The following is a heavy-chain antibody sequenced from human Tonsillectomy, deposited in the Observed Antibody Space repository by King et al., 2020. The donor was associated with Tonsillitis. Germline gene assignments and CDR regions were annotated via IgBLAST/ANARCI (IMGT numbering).Heavy chain of an antibody. CDR1: GFTFSRHG. Sequence: VQLVESGGGVVQPGKSLRLSCAASGFTFSRHGLHWVRQAPGKGLEWVAVIWATESKKYYSDSVKGRFTVSRDNSKNTLSLQMNSLRVEDTAIYYCAGRNSRTGYYYYMDVWGKGTTVTVSS. CDR3: AGRNSRTGYYYYMDV. CDR2: IWATESKK. V-gene: IGHV3-33*08. J-gene: IGHJ6*03. D-gene: IGHD2/OR15-2a*01.